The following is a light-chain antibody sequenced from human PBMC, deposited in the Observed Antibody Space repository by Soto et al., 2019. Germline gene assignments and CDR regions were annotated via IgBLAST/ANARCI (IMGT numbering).Light chain of an antibody. CDR2: AAS. J-gene: IGKJ1*01. CDR3: QQSYSTPWT. V-gene: IGKV1-39*01. Sequence: DIQMTQSPSSLSTSVGDRVTITCRASQSISSYLNWYQQKPGKAPKLLIFAASTLQSDVPSRFSGSGSGTDFTLTINSLQPEDVASYFCQQSYSTPWTFGQGTKVDIK. CDR1: QSISSY.